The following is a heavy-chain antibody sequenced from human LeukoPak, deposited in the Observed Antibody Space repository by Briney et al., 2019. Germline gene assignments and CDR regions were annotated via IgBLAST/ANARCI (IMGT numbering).Heavy chain of an antibody. J-gene: IGHJ4*02. CDR3: AKVLQPGYSHIAC. D-gene: IGHD6-13*01. V-gene: IGHV3-23*01. Sequence: GGSLRLSCAALRFTFSSYGMSWVRQAPGKGLEWVSAISGSGGSTYYADSVKGRFTISRDNSKNTLYLQMNSLRAEDTAVYYCAKVLQPGYSHIACWGQGTVVTVSS. CDR2: ISGSGGST. CDR1: RFTFSSYG.